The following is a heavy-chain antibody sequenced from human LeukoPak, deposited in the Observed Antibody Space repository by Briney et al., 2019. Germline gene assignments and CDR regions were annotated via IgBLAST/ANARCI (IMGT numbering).Heavy chain of an antibody. J-gene: IGHJ4*02. V-gene: IGHV1-46*04. CDR2: INPSGGST. Sequence: GASVKVSCKASGYTFTNYYMHWVRLAPGQGLEWMGIINPSGGSTSYAQKLQGRVTMTRDTSTSTAYMELSSLRSEDTAVYYCARVLRDSSAWSYFDYWGQGTLVTVSS. D-gene: IGHD6-19*01. CDR1: GYTFTNYY. CDR3: ARVLRDSSAWSYFDY.